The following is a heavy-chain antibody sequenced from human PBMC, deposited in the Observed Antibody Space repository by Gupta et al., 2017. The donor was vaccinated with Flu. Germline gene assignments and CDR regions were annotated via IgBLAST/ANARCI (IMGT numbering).Heavy chain of an antibody. CDR2: ITDAGAST. CDR3: AKGSLVTAPQYGREYFDY. D-gene: IGHD5-18*01. J-gene: IGHJ4*02. Sequence: EVPLLESWGGLVQPGGSLRLSCDASGFPFGTDAVTWVRQAPGRGLEWVSTITDAGASTYYADSLRGRLTISRANTKNTLFLQMDSLRAGDTATYYCAKGSLVTAPQYGREYFDYLGQGTLVTVSS. CDR1: GFPFGTDA. V-gene: IGHV3-23*01.